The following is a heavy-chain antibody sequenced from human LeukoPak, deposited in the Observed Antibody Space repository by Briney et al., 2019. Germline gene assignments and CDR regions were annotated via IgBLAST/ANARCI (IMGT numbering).Heavy chain of an antibody. Sequence: GGSLRLSCAASGFTFSSYSMSWVRQAPGKGLEWVSYISSSSSTIYYADSVKGRFTISRDNAKTSLYLQMNSLRADDTAVYYCARSSSKLYYYYGMDVWGQGTTVTVSS. J-gene: IGHJ6*02. CDR1: GFTFSSYS. CDR2: ISSSSSTI. V-gene: IGHV3-48*04. CDR3: ARSSSKLYYYYGMDV.